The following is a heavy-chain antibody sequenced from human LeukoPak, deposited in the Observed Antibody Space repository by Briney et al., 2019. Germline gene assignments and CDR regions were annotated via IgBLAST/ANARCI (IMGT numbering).Heavy chain of an antibody. CDR3: ARGGDFWSGYYRFDY. CDR1: GGSISSSSYY. Sequence: SETLSLTCTVSGGSISSSSYYWGWIRQPPGKGLEWIGSIYYSGSTYYNPSLKSRVTISVDTSKNQFSLKLSPVTAADTAVYYCARGGDFWSGYYRFDYWGQGTLVTVSS. CDR2: IYYSGST. J-gene: IGHJ4*02. V-gene: IGHV4-39*07. D-gene: IGHD3-3*01.